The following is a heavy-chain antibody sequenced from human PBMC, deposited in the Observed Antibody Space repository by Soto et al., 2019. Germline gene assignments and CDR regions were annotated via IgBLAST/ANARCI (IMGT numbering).Heavy chain of an antibody. CDR3: ARGIAIGQLDP. V-gene: IGHV1-3*01. Sequence: ASVKVSCKASGYTFTRYTMNWVRQAPGQRLEWMGWINPDNGNTKSSQKFQDRVIITRDTSASTAYMDLSSLRSEDTAVYYCARGIAIGQLDPWGQGTLVTVSS. J-gene: IGHJ5*02. CDR2: INPDNGNT. D-gene: IGHD2-15*01. CDR1: GYTFTRYT.